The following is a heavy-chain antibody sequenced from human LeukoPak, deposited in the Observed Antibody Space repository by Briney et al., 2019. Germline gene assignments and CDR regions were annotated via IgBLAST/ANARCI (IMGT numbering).Heavy chain of an antibody. Sequence: GGSLRLSCAASGFTFSGYAMTWVRQAPGKGLEWVSGISDGGSSTYYADSVKGRFTISRDNSKNTLYLQMNSLRAEDTAVYYCAKDFIVVVPAAIDYWGQGTLVTVSS. CDR3: AKDFIVVVPAAIDY. V-gene: IGHV3-23*01. J-gene: IGHJ4*02. D-gene: IGHD2-2*01. CDR2: ISDGGSST. CDR1: GFTFSGYA.